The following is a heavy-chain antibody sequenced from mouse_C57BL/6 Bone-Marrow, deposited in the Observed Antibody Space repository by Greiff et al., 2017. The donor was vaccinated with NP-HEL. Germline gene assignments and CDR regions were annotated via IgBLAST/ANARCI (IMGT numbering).Heavy chain of an antibody. V-gene: IGHV1-50*01. Sequence: QVQLQQPGAELVKPGASVKLSCKASGYTFTTYWMQWVKQRPGQGLEWIGEIDPSDSYTNYNQKFKGKATLTVDKSSSTAYLQLSSLTSEDSAVYYCARKAYYGRSCEFAYWGQGTLVTVSA. CDR3: ARKAYYGRSCEFAY. CDR1: GYTFTTYW. J-gene: IGHJ3*01. CDR2: IDPSDSYT. D-gene: IGHD1-1*01.